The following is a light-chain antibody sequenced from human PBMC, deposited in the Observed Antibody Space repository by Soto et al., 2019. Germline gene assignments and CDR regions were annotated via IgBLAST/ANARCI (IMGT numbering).Light chain of an antibody. CDR3: QQRSNWPPWT. CDR1: QSVSNY. CDR2: DAS. Sequence: EIVLTQSPATLSLSPGERATLSCRASQSVSNYLAWFQQKPGQAPRLLIYDASNRATGIPARFSGSGSGTDFTLTISSLEPEDFAVYYCQQRSNWPPWTFGQGTKVEIK. J-gene: IGKJ1*01. V-gene: IGKV3-11*01.